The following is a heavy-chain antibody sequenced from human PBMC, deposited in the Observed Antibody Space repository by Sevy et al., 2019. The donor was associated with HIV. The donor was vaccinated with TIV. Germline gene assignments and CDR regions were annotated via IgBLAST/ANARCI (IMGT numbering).Heavy chain of an antibody. J-gene: IGHJ4*02. Sequence: GGSLRLSCAASGFTFSSHAMSWVRQAPGKGLEWVSAISDSGTTTYYEDSVKGRFTISRDNSKNTLYLQMDGLRAEDTAIYYCARAFTGGYQQPFDYWGREPWSPSPQ. CDR2: ISDSGTTT. D-gene: IGHD1-26*01. CDR1: GFTFSSHA. CDR3: ARAFTGGYQQPFDY. V-gene: IGHV3-23*01.